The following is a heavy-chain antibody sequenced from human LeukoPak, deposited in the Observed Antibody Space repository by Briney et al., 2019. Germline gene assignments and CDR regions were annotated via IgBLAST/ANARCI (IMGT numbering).Heavy chain of an antibody. CDR2: IYYSGST. V-gene: IGHV4-59*12. J-gene: IGHJ4*02. CDR1: GGSISSYY. Sequence: SETLSLTCTVSGGSISSYYWSWIRQPPGKGLEWIGYIYYSGSTYYNPSLKSRVTISVDTSKNQFSLKLSSVTAADTAVYYCARDDYWGQGTLVTVSS. CDR3: ARDDY.